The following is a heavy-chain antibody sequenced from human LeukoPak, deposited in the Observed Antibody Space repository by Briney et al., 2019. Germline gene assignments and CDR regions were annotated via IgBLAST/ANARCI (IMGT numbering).Heavy chain of an antibody. J-gene: IGHJ4*02. CDR3: ARFGSYFEY. D-gene: IGHD3-10*01. CDR1: GGSINNYY. V-gene: IGHV4-59*12. Sequence: SETLSLTCTVSGGSINNYYWSWIRQPPGKGLEWIGHIYYSGSNKNNPSLKSRVTMTVDTFKNQFSLKLTSVTAADTAMYFCARFGSYFEYWGQGILVTVSS. CDR2: IYYSGSN.